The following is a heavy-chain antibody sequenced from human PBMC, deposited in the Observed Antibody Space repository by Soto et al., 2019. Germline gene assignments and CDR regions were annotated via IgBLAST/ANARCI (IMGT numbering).Heavy chain of an antibody. V-gene: IGHV4-39*01. CDR1: GDSITTNGYY. D-gene: IGHD2-8*01. J-gene: IGHJ4*02. CDR3: ARSHYTYGLLIDY. Sequence: SATLSLTGSVSGDSITTNGYYWGWIRQPPGKGLQWIGNVYATGSTFSHPSLTSRVFISVDTSKNKFSLRLTSVTAADTAVYYCARSHYTYGLLIDYWGPGIMVTVSS. CDR2: VYATGST.